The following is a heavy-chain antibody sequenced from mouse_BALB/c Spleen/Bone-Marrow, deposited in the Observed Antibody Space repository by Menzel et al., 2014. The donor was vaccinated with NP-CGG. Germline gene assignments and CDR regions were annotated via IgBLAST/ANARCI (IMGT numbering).Heavy chain of an antibody. CDR2: INPSNGGT. CDR3: TRSNYGYWYFDV. CDR1: GYSFTNYY. D-gene: IGHD1-1*01. J-gene: IGHJ1*01. V-gene: IGHV1S81*02. Sequence: VQLQQSGAELVKPGASVKLSCKASGYSFTNYYMYWVKRGPGQGLEWIGEINPSNGGTNFNEKFKNKATLTVDKSSSTAYMQLSSLTSEDSAVYYCTRSNYGYWYFDVWGAGTTVTVSS.